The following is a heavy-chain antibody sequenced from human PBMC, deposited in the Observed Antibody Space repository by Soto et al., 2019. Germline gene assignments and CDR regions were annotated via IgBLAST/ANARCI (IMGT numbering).Heavy chain of an antibody. CDR2: ISGRGGRV. CDR3: AMTRLYDTGTNDYHRDALDI. Sequence: EVQLLESGGGMVEPRGSLKLSCAASGFSFGTYVMNWVRQAPGKGLEWVSSISGRGGRVYSADSGKGRFTISRDNSRNTLYLQMNSLRAEDTAIYYCAMTRLYDTGTNDYHRDALDIWGQGTQVTVSS. V-gene: IGHV3-23*01. J-gene: IGHJ3*02. CDR1: GFSFGTYV. D-gene: IGHD3-22*01.